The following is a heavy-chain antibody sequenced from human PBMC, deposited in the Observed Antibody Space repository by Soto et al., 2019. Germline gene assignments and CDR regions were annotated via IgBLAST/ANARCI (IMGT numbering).Heavy chain of an antibody. Sequence: ASVKVSCKASGYTFTSYYMHWVRQAPGQGLEWMGIINPSGGSTSYAQEFQGRVTMTRDTSTSTVYMELSSLRSEDTAVYYCARATVVAARAFDIWGQGTMVTVSS. CDR1: GYTFTSYY. CDR2: INPSGGST. CDR3: ARATVVAARAFDI. J-gene: IGHJ3*02. V-gene: IGHV1-46*01. D-gene: IGHD2-15*01.